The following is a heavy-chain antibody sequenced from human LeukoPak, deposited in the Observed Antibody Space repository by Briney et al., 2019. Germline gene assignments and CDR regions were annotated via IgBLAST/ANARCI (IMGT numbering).Heavy chain of an antibody. Sequence: GGSLRLSCAASGFTFSSYWMSWVRQAPGKGLEWVANIKQDGSEKYYVDSVKGRFTISRDNAKNSLYLQMNSLRAEDTAVYYCAREQQLAPYYFDYWGQGTLVIVSS. D-gene: IGHD6-6*01. CDR1: GFTFSSYW. J-gene: IGHJ4*02. V-gene: IGHV3-7*01. CDR3: AREQQLAPYYFDY. CDR2: IKQDGSEK.